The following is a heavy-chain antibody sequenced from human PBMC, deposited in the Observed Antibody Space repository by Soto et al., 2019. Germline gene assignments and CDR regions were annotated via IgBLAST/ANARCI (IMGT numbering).Heavy chain of an antibody. V-gene: IGHV3-30*18. J-gene: IGHJ6*02. CDR2: ISYDGSNK. CDR3: AKGYSRSSGRWDHFYGLDV. Sequence: QVQLVESGGGVVQPGRSLRLSCAASGFTFSNYGMHWVRQAPGKGLEWVAVISYDGSNKYYVGSVKGRFTISRDNSKNTLWLQISSLSVEDTAVYYCAKGYSRSSGRWDHFYGLDVWGQGTTVTVSS. CDR1: GFTFSNYG. D-gene: IGHD6-6*01.